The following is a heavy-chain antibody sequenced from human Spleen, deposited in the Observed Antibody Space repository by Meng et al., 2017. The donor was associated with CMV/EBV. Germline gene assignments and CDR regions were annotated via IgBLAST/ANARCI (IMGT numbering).Heavy chain of an antibody. J-gene: IGHJ4*02. CDR1: GFTFGGYC. V-gene: IGHV3-21*01. CDR2: ISSTSTYI. D-gene: IGHD2-2*02. CDR3: ARDRSGYCSSTSCYTVDY. Sequence: GESLKISCAASGFTFGGYCMNWVRQAPGKGLEWVSSISSTSTYIYYADSVKGRFTISRDNAKNSLYLQMNSQRAEDTAVYYCARDRSGYCSSTSCYTVDYWGQGTLVTVSS.